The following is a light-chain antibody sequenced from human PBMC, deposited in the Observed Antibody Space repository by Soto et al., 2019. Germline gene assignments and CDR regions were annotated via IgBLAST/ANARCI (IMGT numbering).Light chain of an antibody. V-gene: IGKV3-20*01. CDR3: QQYGSSPGT. CDR2: GAS. J-gene: IGKJ2*01. CDR1: HAVTNNF. Sequence: EIVLTQSPGTLSLSPGERATLSCRASHAVTNNFLAWYQQRPGQAPRLVIYGASSRPAGIPDRFSGSGAGTDFTLSISRLEPEDFAVYFCQQYGSSPGTFGQGTKLGIK.